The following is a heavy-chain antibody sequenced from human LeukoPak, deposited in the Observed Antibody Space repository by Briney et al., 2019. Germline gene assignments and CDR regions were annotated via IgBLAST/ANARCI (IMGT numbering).Heavy chain of an antibody. CDR1: GRSISSSRSY. D-gene: IGHD2-15*01. CDR2: ISYSGNT. V-gene: IGHV4-39*01. J-gene: IGHJ4*02. CDR3: ARGIGYCSGGSCYHRYFHY. Sequence: SETLSLTCTVSGRSISSSRSYWGWIRQPPGKGLEWIGTISYSGNTYYNPSLKSRVTISVDTSKNQFSLKLSSVTAADTAVYYCARGIGYCSGGSCYHRYFHYWGQGTLVTVSS.